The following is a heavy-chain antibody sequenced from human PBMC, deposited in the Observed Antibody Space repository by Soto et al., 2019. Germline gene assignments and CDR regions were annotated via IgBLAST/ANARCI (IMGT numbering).Heavy chain of an antibody. D-gene: IGHD3-22*01. CDR2: ISAYNDNT. CDR1: GYTFISYG. V-gene: IGHV1-18*01. Sequence: QVQLVQSGAEVKKPGASVKVSCKASGYTFISYGINWVRQAPGQGLEWMGWISAYNDNTNYAQNLQGRVTMTTDTSTSTAYMELRNLRSDDTAVSYCARDRVTMTDASDIWGQGTMVTVSS. CDR3: ARDRVTMTDASDI. J-gene: IGHJ3*02.